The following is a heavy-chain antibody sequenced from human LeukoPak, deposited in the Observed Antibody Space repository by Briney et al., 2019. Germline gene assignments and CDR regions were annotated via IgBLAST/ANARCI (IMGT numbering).Heavy chain of an antibody. CDR3: ARVGGYSPMIDYFDY. Sequence: PGGSLRLSCAASGFTFSSYWMSWVRQAPGKGLEWVANIKQDGSEKYYVDSVKGRFTISRDNAKNSLYLQMNSLRAEDTAVYYCARVGGYSPMIDYFDYWGQGTLVTVSS. CDR1: GFTFSSYW. V-gene: IGHV3-7*01. CDR2: IKQDGSEK. J-gene: IGHJ4*02. D-gene: IGHD4-11*01.